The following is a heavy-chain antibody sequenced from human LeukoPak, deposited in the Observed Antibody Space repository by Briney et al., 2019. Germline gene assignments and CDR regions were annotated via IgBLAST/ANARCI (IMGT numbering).Heavy chain of an antibody. J-gene: IGHJ4*02. D-gene: IGHD6-19*01. CDR2: IYYSGST. CDR3: ARVSYSSGWYAPYYFDY. Sequence: SSETLSLTCTVSGGSISSYYWSWIRQPPGKGLEWIGYIYYSGSTNYNPSSKSQVPIPVDTSKTQFSLKLSSVTAADTAVYYCARVSYSSGWYAPYYFDYWGQGTLVTVSS. CDR1: GGSISSYY. V-gene: IGHV4-59*01.